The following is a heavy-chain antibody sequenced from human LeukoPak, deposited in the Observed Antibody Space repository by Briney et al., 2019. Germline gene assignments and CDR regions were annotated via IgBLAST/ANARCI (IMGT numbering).Heavy chain of an antibody. V-gene: IGHV1-69*05. D-gene: IGHD2-15*01. CDR1: GGTFSSYA. J-gene: IGHJ4*02. Sequence: SVKVSCKASGGTFSSYAISWVRQAPGQGLEWMGGIIPIFGTANYAQKFQGSVTITTDESTSTAYMELSSLRSEDTAVYYCARDLGYCSGGSCFGYWGQGTLVTVSS. CDR2: IIPIFGTA. CDR3: ARDLGYCSGGSCFGY.